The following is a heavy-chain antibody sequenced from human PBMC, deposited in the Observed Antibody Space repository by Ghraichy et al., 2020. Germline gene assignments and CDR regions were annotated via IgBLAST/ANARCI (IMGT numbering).Heavy chain of an antibody. CDR3: ARSGDIVATIFFSRHGYFDR. CDR1: GYTFTSYG. Sequence: ASVKVSCKASGYTFTSYGISWVRQAPGQGLEWMGWISAYNGNTNYAQKLQGRVTMTTDTSTSTAYMELRSLRSDDTAVYYCARSGDIVATIFFSRHGYFDRWGRGTLVTVSS. CDR2: ISAYNGNT. V-gene: IGHV1-18*01. J-gene: IGHJ2*01. D-gene: IGHD5-12*01.